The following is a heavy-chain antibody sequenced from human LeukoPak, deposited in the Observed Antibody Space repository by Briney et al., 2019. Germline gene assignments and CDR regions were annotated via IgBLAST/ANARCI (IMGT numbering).Heavy chain of an antibody. D-gene: IGHD5-12*01. CDR2: INHSGST. V-gene: IGHV4-34*01. J-gene: IGHJ6*03. Sequence: SETLSLTCAVYGGSFSGYYWSWIRQPPGKGLEWIGEINHSGSTNYDPSLKSRVTISVDTSKNQFSLKLSSVTAADTAVYYCAREYRLYLDVWGKGTTVTVSS. CDR3: AREYRLYLDV. CDR1: GGSFSGYY.